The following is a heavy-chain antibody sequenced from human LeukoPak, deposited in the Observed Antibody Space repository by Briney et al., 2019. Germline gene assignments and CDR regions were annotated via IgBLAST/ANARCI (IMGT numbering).Heavy chain of an antibody. Sequence: GGSLRLSCAASGFTFSSYWMNWARQAPGKGLVWVSRINERGSSTSYADSVKGRFTISRDNAKNTLYLQMNNLRADGTAVYYCAGGRLVATSKAVAIDYWGQGTLVTVSS. CDR2: INERGSST. CDR1: GFTFSSYW. D-gene: IGHD5-12*01. V-gene: IGHV3-74*01. J-gene: IGHJ4*02. CDR3: AGGRLVATSKAVAIDY.